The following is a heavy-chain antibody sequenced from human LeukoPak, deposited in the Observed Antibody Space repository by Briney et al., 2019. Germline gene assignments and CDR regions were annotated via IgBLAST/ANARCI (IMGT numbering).Heavy chain of an antibody. J-gene: IGHJ5*02. V-gene: IGHV3-30*18. Sequence: PGRSVRLSCAASGFTFSSYGVHWVRQAPGKGLEWVAIISYDGSNKHYADSVKGRFTTSRDNSKNTLFLQMNSPRAQDTAVYYCAKGYWNYVGWASGLDPWGQGTLVTVSS. CDR2: ISYDGSNK. D-gene: IGHD1-7*01. CDR3: AKGYWNYVGWASGLDP. CDR1: GFTFSSYG.